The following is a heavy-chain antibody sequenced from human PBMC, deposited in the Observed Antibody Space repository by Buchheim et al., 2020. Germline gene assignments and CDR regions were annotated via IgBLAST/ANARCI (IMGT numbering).Heavy chain of an antibody. V-gene: IGHV4-30-2*01. Sequence: QLQLQESGSGLVKPSQTLSVTCTVSGDSISNGGFSWNWIRQPPGKGLEWIGCIYYSGDSYYNPSLKSRVTMSVDGSKNQFSLRLTSVTAADAAVYYCVKGSGIYYHLMDVWGQGTT. J-gene: IGHJ6*02. CDR2: IYYSGDS. CDR1: GDSISNGGFS. D-gene: IGHD6-13*01. CDR3: VKGSGIYYHLMDV.